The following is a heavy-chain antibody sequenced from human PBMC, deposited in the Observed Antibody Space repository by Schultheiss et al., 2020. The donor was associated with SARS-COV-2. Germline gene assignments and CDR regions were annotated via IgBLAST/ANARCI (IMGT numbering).Heavy chain of an antibody. CDR3: ARGGETIFGVVTILKY. CDR2: INPRGGST. D-gene: IGHD3-3*01. Sequence: ASVKVSCKASGYTFTRYYMHWVRQAPGQGLEWMGIINPRGGSTSYAQKFQGRVTMTRDTSTSTVYMELSSLRSDDTAVYYCARGGETIFGVVTILKYWGQGTLVTVSS. V-gene: IGHV1-46*01. CDR1: GYTFTRYY. J-gene: IGHJ4*02.